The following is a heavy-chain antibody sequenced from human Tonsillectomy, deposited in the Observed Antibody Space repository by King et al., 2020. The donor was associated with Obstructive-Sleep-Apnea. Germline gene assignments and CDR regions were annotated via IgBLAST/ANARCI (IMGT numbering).Heavy chain of an antibody. CDR3: AKVSAYYDTSGYYPDNFFDF. D-gene: IGHD3-22*01. CDR1: GFTFDAYA. J-gene: IGHJ4*02. CDR2: ISWNSVSI. Sequence: VQLVESGGGLVQPGRSLRLSCAASGFTFDAYAMHWVRQAPGRGLEWVSGISWNSVSIGYADSVKGRFTISRDNAKNSLYLQMNSLRAEDTALYYCAKVSAYYDTSGYYPDNFFDFWGQGTLVTVSS. V-gene: IGHV3-9*01.